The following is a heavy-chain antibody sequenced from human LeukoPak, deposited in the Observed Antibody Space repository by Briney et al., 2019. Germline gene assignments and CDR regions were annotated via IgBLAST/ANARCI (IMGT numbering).Heavy chain of an antibody. D-gene: IGHD4-23*01. CDR1: GYTFTGYY. CDR2: IDPNSGGT. Sequence: VSVKVSCKASGYTFTGYYMHWVRQAPGQGLEWMGWIDPNSGGTNYAQKFQGRVTMTRDTSISTAYMELSRLRSDDTAVYYCARDTTVVLYYFDYWGQGTLVTVSS. V-gene: IGHV1-2*02. J-gene: IGHJ4*02. CDR3: ARDTTVVLYYFDY.